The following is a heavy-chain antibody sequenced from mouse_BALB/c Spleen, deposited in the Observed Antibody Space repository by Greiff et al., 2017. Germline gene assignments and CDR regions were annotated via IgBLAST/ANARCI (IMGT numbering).Heavy chain of an antibody. V-gene: IGHV1-9*01. CDR1: GYTFSSYW. D-gene: IGHD3-2*01. Sequence: VQLQQSGAELMKPGASVKISCKATGYTFSSYWLEWVKQRPGHGLEWIGEILPGSGSTNYNEKFKGKATFTADTSSNTAYMQLSSLTSEDSAVYYGARRDSSGYAMDYWGQGTSVTVSS. CDR2: ILPGSGST. J-gene: IGHJ4*01. CDR3: ARRDSSGYAMDY.